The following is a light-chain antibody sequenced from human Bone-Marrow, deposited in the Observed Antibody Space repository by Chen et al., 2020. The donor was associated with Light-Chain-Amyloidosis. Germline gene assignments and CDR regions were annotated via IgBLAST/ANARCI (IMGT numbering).Light chain of an antibody. CDR1: SSDVGGYNY. V-gene: IGLV2-14*01. CDR3: SSYTSSSTSRV. CDR2: DVS. Sequence: QSALTQPASVSGSPGQSITIPCTGTSSDVGGYNYVSWYQQHPGKAPKLMIYDVSNRPSGVSNRFSGSKSGNTASLTISGLQAEDEADYYCSSYTSSSTSRVFGGGTKLTVL. J-gene: IGLJ3*02.